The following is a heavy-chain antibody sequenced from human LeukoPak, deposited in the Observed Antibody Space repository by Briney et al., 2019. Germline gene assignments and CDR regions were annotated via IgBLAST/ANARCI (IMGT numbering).Heavy chain of an antibody. D-gene: IGHD6-19*01. Sequence: GGSLRLSCAASGFTFSGYWMTWVRLAPGKGLEWVANIKEDGSEKHYADSVKGRFTISRDNAKKSLYLHIDTLRFEDTAVSYCACTIAVGYWGQGTLVTVSS. V-gene: IGHV3-7*01. CDR2: IKEDGSEK. J-gene: IGHJ4*02. CDR1: GFTFSGYW. CDR3: ACTIAVGY.